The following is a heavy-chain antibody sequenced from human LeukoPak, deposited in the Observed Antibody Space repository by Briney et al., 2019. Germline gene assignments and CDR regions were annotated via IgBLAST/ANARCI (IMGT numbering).Heavy chain of an antibody. Sequence: PSETLSLTCSVSGGSISSSNYYWGWIRQPPGKGLEWIGSISYSGNTYYNPSLKSRVTISVDTSKNQFSLKLSSVTAADTAVYYCARRHVEYSSSSDPYYFDYWGQGTLVTVSS. V-gene: IGHV4-39*07. CDR3: ARRHVEYSSSSDPYYFDY. CDR2: ISYSGNT. J-gene: IGHJ4*02. CDR1: GGSISSSNYY. D-gene: IGHD6-6*01.